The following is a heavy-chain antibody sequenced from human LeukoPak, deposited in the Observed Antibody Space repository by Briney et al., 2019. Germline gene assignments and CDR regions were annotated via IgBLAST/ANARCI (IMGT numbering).Heavy chain of an antibody. Sequence: PSETLSLTCTVSGGSISSSSYYWGWIRQPPGKGLEWIGSIYYSGSTYYNPSLKSRVTISVDTSKSQFSLKLSSVTAADTAVYYCAREVVARPHYYYYMDVWGKGTTVTVSS. J-gene: IGHJ6*03. CDR2: IYYSGST. V-gene: IGHV4-39*07. CDR1: GGSISSSSYY. D-gene: IGHD3-22*01. CDR3: AREVVARPHYYYYMDV.